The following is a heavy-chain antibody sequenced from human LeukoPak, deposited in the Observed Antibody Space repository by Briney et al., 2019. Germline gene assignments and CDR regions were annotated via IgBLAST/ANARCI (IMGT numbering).Heavy chain of an antibody. CDR1: GGSISSYYW. J-gene: IGHJ6*02. CDR3: AHLDYYYYGMDV. Sequence: KPSETLSLTCTVSGGSISSYYWSWIRQPPGKALEWLALIYWDDDKRYSPSLKSRLTITKDTSKNQVVLTMTNMDPVDTATYYCAHLDYYYYGMDVWGQGTTVTVSS. CDR2: IYWDDDK. V-gene: IGHV2-5*08.